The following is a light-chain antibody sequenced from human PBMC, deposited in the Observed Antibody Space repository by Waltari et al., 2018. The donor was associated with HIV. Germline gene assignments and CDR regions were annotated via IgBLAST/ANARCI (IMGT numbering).Light chain of an antibody. Sequence: QSALTPTRSVSGSPGQSVPISCTATSSDVGGYNYVSWYQQHPGKAPKLIIYDVTKRPSGVPDRCTGSKSGDTASLTMSGLQAEDEADYYCCSYAGSKTYVFGTGTKVTVL. J-gene: IGLJ1*01. CDR3: CSYAGSKTYV. CDR1: SSDVGGYNY. V-gene: IGLV2-11*01. CDR2: DVT.